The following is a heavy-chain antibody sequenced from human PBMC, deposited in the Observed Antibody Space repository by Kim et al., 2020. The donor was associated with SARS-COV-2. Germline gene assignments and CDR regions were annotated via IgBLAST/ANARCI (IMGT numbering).Heavy chain of an antibody. CDR3: ARHGLDSSGYYYAYYYYYMDV. Sequence: SETLSLTCTVSGGSISSSSYYWGWIRQPPGKGLEWIGSIYYSGSTYYNPSLKSRVTISVDTSKNQFSLKLSSVTAADTAVYYCARHGLDSSGYYYAYYYYYMDVWGKGTTVTVSS. D-gene: IGHD3-22*01. V-gene: IGHV4-39*01. CDR1: GGSISSSSYY. CDR2: IYYSGST. J-gene: IGHJ6*03.